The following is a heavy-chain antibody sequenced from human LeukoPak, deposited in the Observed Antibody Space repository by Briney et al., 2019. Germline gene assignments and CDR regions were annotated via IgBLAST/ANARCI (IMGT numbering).Heavy chain of an antibody. CDR2: IYYSGST. D-gene: IGHD2-21*02. Sequence: PSETLSLTCTVSGGSISCGNYYWSWIRQPPGKGLEWIGYIYYSGSTYYNPFLKSRVTISVDTSKNQFSLKLSSVTAADTAVYYCARVRDCGGDCYSSWYFDLWGRGTLVTVSS. CDR3: ARVRDCGGDCYSSWYFDL. CDR1: GGSISCGNYY. V-gene: IGHV4-30-4*01. J-gene: IGHJ2*01.